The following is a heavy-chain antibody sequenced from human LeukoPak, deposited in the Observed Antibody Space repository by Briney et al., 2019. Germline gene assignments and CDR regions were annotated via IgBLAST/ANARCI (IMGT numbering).Heavy chain of an antibody. Sequence: TLKVSCKVSGYTFTDHSINWVQQAPGKGLEWMGLIDPEDGETKYAEKFQGRVTITADRCTDTDYLELSGLRSDDTAVYCCVTDLGVDPAFVQVYWGQGTVVTVP. CDR1: GYTFTDHS. CDR3: VTDLGVDPAFVQVY. D-gene: IGHD5-18*01. J-gene: IGHJ4*02. V-gene: IGHV1-69-2*01. CDR2: IDPEDGET.